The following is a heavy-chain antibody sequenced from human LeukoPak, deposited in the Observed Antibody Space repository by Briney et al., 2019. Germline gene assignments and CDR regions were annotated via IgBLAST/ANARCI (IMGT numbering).Heavy chain of an antibody. D-gene: IGHD2-2*01. Sequence: SETLSLTCTVSGGFISSYYWSWVRQPPGKGLEWIAYIDYRDYTNHNPSLRGGVTISIDTSKNQFSLSLTPLTAADTAVYYCARWGDCSSTSCPQVTGAFDIWGQGTMVTVSS. V-gene: IGHV4-59*08. CDR2: IDYRDYT. CDR1: GGFISSYY. CDR3: ARWGDCSSTSCPQVTGAFDI. J-gene: IGHJ3*02.